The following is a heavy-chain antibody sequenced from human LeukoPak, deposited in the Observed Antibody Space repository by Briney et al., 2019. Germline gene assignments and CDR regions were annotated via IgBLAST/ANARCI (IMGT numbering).Heavy chain of an antibody. CDR3: ARDRLITMIVVARGAFDI. V-gene: IGHV1-46*01. J-gene: IGHJ3*02. Sequence: ASVKVSCKASGGTFGSYAISWVRQAPGQGLEWMGIINPSGGSTSYAQKFQGRVTMTRDTSTSTVYMELSSLRSEDTAVYYCARDRLITMIVVARGAFDIWGQGTMVTVSS. CDR2: INPSGGST. CDR1: GGTFGSYA. D-gene: IGHD3-22*01.